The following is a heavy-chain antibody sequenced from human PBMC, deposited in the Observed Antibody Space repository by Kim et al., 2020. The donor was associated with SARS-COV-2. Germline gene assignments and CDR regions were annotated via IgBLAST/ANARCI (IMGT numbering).Heavy chain of an antibody. CDR3: AKAIYCGADCYSYGLDV. D-gene: IGHD2-21*02. CDR2: IVGSGGST. CDR1: GFTFETYA. V-gene: IGHV3-23*01. Sequence: LSLTCGASGFTFETYAMTWVRQVAGKGLQWVSSIVGSGGSTFYADSVEGRFTISRDNFNKKMYLEMSSLRADDTATYYCAKAIYCGADCYSYGLDVW. J-gene: IGHJ6*01.